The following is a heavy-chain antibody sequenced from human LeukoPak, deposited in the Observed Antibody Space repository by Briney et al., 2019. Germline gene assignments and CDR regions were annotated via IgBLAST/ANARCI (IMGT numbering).Heavy chain of an antibody. CDR3: ARFRITGTKGPSWFDP. D-gene: IGHD1-20*01. CDR1: GFTVSSNY. Sequence: GGSLRLSCAASGFTVSSNYMSWVRQAPGKGLEWVSVIYSGGSTYYADSVKGRFTISRDNSKNTLYHQMNSLRAEDTAVYYCARFRITGTKGPSWFDPWGQGTLVTVSS. CDR2: IYSGGST. V-gene: IGHV3-53*01. J-gene: IGHJ5*02.